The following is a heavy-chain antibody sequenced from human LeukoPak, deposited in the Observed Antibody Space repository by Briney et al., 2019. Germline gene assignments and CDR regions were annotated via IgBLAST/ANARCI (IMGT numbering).Heavy chain of an antibody. CDR2: ISYDGSNK. CDR3: AKNGEVGASLYYYYYGMDV. D-gene: IGHD1-26*01. Sequence: GGSLRLSCAASGFTFSSYGMHWVRQVPGKGLEWVAVISYDGSNKYYADSVKGRLTISRDNSKNTLYLQMNSLRAEDTAVYYCAKNGEVGASLYYYYYGMDVWGQGTTVTVSS. V-gene: IGHV3-30*18. CDR1: GFTFSSYG. J-gene: IGHJ6*02.